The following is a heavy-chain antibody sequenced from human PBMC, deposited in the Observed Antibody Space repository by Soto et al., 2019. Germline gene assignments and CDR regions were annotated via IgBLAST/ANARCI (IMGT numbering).Heavy chain of an antibody. CDR1: GGSIYTGGFY. J-gene: IGHJ4*02. Sequence: QVQLRESGPGLVKPSQTLSLTCTVSGGSIYTGGFYWSWIRQLPGKGLEWLGYIYYTGSTQYTPSLKSRLTISTDTSDNQFSLRLTSVTAADTAVYYCATSLVTSRTRVDYWGQGTLVTVSS. D-gene: IGHD1-26*01. CDR2: IYYTGST. CDR3: ATSLVTSRTRVDY. V-gene: IGHV4-31*03.